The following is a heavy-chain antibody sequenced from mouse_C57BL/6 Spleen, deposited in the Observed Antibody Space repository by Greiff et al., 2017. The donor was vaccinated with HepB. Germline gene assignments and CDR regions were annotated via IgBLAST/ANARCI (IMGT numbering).Heavy chain of an antibody. J-gene: IGHJ4*01. D-gene: IGHD3-1*01. CDR2: IWSGGST. V-gene: IGHV2-2*01. CDR3: ARGGYGYAMDY. CDR1: GFSLTSYG. Sequence: QVQLQQSGPGLVQPSQSLSITCTVSGFSLTSYGVHWVRQSPGKGLEWLGVIWSGGSTDSNAAFISRLSISKDNSKSQVFFKMNSLQADDTAIYYCARGGYGYAMDYWGQGTSVTVSS.